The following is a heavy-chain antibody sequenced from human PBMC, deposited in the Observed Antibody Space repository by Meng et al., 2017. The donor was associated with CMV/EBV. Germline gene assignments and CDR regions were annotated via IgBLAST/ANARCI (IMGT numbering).Heavy chain of an antibody. Sequence: SVKVSCKASGGTFSSYAISWVRQAPGQGLEWMGGIIPIFGTANYAQKFQGRVTITTDESTSTAYMELSSLRSEDTAVYYCAREKRGLGYCSSTSRYYYYGMDVRGQGTTVTVSS. CDR1: GGTFSSYA. V-gene: IGHV1-69*05. D-gene: IGHD2-2*01. CDR3: AREKRGLGYCSSTSRYYYYGMDV. CDR2: IIPIFGTA. J-gene: IGHJ6*02.